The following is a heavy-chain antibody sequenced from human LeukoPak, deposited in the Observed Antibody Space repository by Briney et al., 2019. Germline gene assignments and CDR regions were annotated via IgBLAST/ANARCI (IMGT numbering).Heavy chain of an antibody. CDR2: IYYSGST. CDR1: GGSISSYY. CDR3: VKPLCRGTICYTSNPLGY. D-gene: IGHD2-2*02. Sequence: PSETLSLTCTVAGGSISSYYWSWIRQPPGKGLEWIGYIYYSGSTNYNPSLTSRVTISAYTSKNQVSLKLSSVTAADTAVYYCVKPLCRGTICYTSNPLGYWGQGTLVPVSS. J-gene: IGHJ4*02. V-gene: IGHV4-59*08.